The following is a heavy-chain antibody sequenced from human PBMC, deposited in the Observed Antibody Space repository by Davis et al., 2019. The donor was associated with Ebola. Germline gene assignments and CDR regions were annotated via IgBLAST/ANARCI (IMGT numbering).Heavy chain of an antibody. Sequence: ASVKVSCKASGYTFTSYDINWVRQATGQGLEWMGWMNPNSGNTGYAQKFQGRVTMTRNTSISTAYMEVSSLRSEDTAVYYCARDQPNSKDIVVVDYYYYGMDVWGQGTTVTVSS. CDR2: MNPNSGNT. CDR3: ARDQPNSKDIVVVDYYYYGMDV. D-gene: IGHD2-2*01. J-gene: IGHJ6*02. V-gene: IGHV1-8*01. CDR1: GYTFTSYD.